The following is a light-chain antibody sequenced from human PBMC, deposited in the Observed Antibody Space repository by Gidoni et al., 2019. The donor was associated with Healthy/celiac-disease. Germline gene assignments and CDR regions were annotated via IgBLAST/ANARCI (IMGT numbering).Light chain of an antibody. V-gene: IGKV3-15*01. Sequence: EIVMTQSPATLSVSPGERATLSCRASQSVSSNLAWYQQKPGQAPRLLIYGASTRATGIPARFSGSGSGTEFTLTISSLQSEDFAVYYCQQYNNWPRITFXXXTRLEIK. CDR2: GAS. CDR1: QSVSSN. CDR3: QQYNNWPRIT. J-gene: IGKJ5*01.